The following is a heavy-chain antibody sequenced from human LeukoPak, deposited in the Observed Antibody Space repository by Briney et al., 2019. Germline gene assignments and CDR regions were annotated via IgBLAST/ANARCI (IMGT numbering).Heavy chain of an antibody. V-gene: IGHV1-18*01. CDR3: ARGGGRITMVVVVIPGYYFDY. D-gene: IGHD3-22*01. CDR1: GYTFTSYG. J-gene: IGHJ4*02. CDR2: ISADNGNT. Sequence: GASVKVSCKASGYTFTSYGISWVRQAPGEGPEWMGWISADNGNTNYAQKLQGRVTMTTDTSTSTAYMELRSLRSDDTAVYYCARGGGRITMVVVVIPGYYFDYWGQGTLVTVSS.